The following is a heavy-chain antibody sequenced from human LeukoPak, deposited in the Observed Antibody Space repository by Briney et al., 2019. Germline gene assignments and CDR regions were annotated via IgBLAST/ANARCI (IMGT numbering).Heavy chain of an antibody. CDR2: IYHSGST. Sequence: PSETLSLTCTVSGGSISSGGYYWSWIRQPPGKGLEWIGEIYHSGSTNYNPSLKSRVTISVDKSKNQFSLKLSSVTAADTAVYYCARATSRVAARPLLDYWGQGTLVTVSS. CDR3: ARATSRVAARPLLDY. CDR1: GGSISSGGYY. D-gene: IGHD6-6*01. J-gene: IGHJ4*02. V-gene: IGHV4-39*07.